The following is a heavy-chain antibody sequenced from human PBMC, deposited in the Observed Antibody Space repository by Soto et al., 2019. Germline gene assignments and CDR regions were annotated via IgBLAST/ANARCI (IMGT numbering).Heavy chain of an antibody. CDR3: ARAREDSSGWFDY. CDR2: INPKSGGT. J-gene: IGHJ4*01. Sequence: ASVKVSCKASGHIFSDNYIHWVRQAPGQGLEWMAWINPKSGGTNYARNFQGRVTLTRDTSISTAYMDLSRLTSDDTAVYYCARAREDSSGWFDYWG. V-gene: IGHV1-2*02. D-gene: IGHD6-19*01. CDR1: GHIFSDNY.